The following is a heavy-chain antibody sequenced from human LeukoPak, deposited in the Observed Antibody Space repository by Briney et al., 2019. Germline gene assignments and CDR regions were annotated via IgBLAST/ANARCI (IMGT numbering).Heavy chain of an antibody. J-gene: IGHJ4*02. CDR1: GGSISSSNYY. CDR3: ARARRSSSLAHYFDY. CDR2: IHYSGST. D-gene: IGHD6-13*01. Sequence: SETLSLTCTVTGGSISSSNYYWGWIRQPPGKGLEWIGSIHYSGSTYYNPSLKSRVTISVDTSNNQFSLKLSSVTAADRAVYYCARARRSSSLAHYFDYWGQGTLVTVSS. V-gene: IGHV4-39*01.